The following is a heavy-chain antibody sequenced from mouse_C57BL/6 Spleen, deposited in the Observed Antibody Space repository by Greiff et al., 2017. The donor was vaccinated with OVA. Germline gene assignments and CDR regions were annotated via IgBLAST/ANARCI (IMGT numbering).Heavy chain of an antibody. CDR2: IHPNSGST. CDR3: ARSYSNYVGFAY. D-gene: IGHD2-5*01. J-gene: IGHJ3*01. CDR1: GHTFTSYW. V-gene: IGHV1-64*01. Sequence: QVQLQQPGAELVKPGASVKLSCKASGHTFTSYWMHWVKQRPGQGLEWIGMIHPNSGSTNYNEKFKSKATLTVDKSSSTAYMQLSSLTSEDSAVYYCARSYSNYVGFAYWGQGTLVTVSA.